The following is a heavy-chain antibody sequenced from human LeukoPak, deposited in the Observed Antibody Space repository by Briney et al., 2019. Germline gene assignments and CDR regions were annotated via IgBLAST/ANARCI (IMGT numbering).Heavy chain of an antibody. CDR3: AKRAGGYSGYGSLVSDY. Sequence: PGASLRLSCAASGFTFSSYAMSWVRQAPGKGLEWVSAISGSGGSTYYADSVKGRFTISRDNSKNTLYLQMNSLRAEDTAVYYCAKRAGGYSGYGSLVSDYWGQGTLVTASS. J-gene: IGHJ4*02. V-gene: IGHV3-23*01. CDR1: GFTFSSYA. D-gene: IGHD5-12*01. CDR2: ISGSGGST.